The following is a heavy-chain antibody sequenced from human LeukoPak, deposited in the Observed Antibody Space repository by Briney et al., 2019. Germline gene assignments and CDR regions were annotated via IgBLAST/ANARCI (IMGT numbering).Heavy chain of an antibody. CDR3: ASEGYCSSTSCLDY. D-gene: IGHD2-2*01. CDR1: GFTFSSYG. Sequence: GGSLRLSCAASGFTFSSYGMHWVRQAPGKGLEWVAVIWYDGSNKYYADSVKGRFTISRDNSKNTLYLQMNSLRAEDTAVYYCASEGYCSSTSCLDYWGQGTLVTVSS. CDR2: IWYDGSNK. V-gene: IGHV3-33*01. J-gene: IGHJ4*02.